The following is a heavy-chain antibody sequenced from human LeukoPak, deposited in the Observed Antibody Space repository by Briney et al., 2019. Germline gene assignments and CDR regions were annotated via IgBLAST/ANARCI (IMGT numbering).Heavy chain of an antibody. V-gene: IGHV1-46*01. D-gene: IGHD2-2*01. J-gene: IGHJ6*04. Sequence: ASVKVSCKASGYTFTSYYMHWVRQAPGQGLEWMGIINPSGGSTSYAQKFQGRVTMTRDTPTSTVYMELSSLRSEDTAVYYCARDIVVVPAAPVYGMDVWGKGTTVTVSS. CDR2: INPSGGST. CDR3: ARDIVVVPAAPVYGMDV. CDR1: GYTFTSYY.